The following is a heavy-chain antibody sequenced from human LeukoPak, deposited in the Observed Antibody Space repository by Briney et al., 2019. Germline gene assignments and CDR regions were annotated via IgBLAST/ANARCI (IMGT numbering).Heavy chain of an antibody. Sequence: SVRVSCKASAYTFTSNDINWVRQAPGQGLEWMGGIIPIFGTPNYAQKFQGRVTITADSSTKTAYMELSSLRSGDTAVYFCARGDTLYGSSAHAGYWGQGTLVTVSS. J-gene: IGHJ4*02. CDR1: AYTFTSND. V-gene: IGHV1-69*13. D-gene: IGHD6-13*01. CDR2: IIPIFGTP. CDR3: ARGDTLYGSSAHAGY.